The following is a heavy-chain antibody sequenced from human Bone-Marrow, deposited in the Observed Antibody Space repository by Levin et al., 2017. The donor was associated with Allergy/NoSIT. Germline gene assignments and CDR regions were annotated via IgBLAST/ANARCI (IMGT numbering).Heavy chain of an antibody. CDR2: VHHSGTT. D-gene: IGHD6-13*01. CDR1: GDSITSGYY. V-gene: IGHV4-38-2*02. Sequence: SETLSLRCTVSGDSITSGYYWGWVRQPPGKGLGWIGSVHHSGTTSDNPSLKSRVTMSVDTSKNQFSLTLSSVSAADTAVYYCVRDRRSSWYPGGGTNWFDPWGQGTLVTVSS. J-gene: IGHJ5*02. CDR3: VRDRRSSWYPGGGTNWFDP.